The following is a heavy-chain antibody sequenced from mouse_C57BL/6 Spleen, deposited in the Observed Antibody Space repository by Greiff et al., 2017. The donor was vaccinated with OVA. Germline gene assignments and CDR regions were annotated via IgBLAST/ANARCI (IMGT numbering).Heavy chain of an antibody. D-gene: IGHD2-5*01. J-gene: IGHJ1*03. V-gene: IGHV14-4*01. CDR1: GFNIKDDY. CDR2: IDPENGDT. CDR3: TTSNRYFDV. Sequence: VQLQQSGAELVRPGASVKLSCTASGFNIKDDYMHWVKQRPEQGLEWIGWIDPENGDTEYASKFQGKATITADTSSNTAYLQLSSLTSEDTAVYYWTTSNRYFDVWGTGTTVTVSS.